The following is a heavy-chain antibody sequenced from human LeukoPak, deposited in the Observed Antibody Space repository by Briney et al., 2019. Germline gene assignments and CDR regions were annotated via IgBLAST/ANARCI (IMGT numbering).Heavy chain of an antibody. D-gene: IGHD3-10*01. CDR3: ARGTLYYGSESYDY. V-gene: IGHV3-48*03. CDR2: ISVSGGTI. Sequence: PGGSLRLSCAASGFPFSAYEMNWVRQAPGKGLEWVSYISVSGGTIYYADSVKGRFTISRDNAKQSLYLQMNSLRAEDTAVYYCARGTLYYGSESYDYWGQGTLVTVSS. J-gene: IGHJ4*02. CDR1: GFPFSAYE.